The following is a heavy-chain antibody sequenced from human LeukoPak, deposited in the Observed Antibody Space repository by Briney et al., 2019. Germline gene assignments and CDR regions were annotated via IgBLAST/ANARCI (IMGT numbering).Heavy chain of an antibody. J-gene: IGHJ4*02. CDR2: INAGNGNT. CDR3: AREGVKWEAFDY. V-gene: IGHV1-3*01. Sequence: ASVKVSCKASGYTFTSYAMHWVRQAPGQRLEWMGWINAGNGNTKYSQKFQGRVTITRDTSASTAYMELSSLRSDDTAVYYRAREGVKWEAFDYWGQGTLVTVSS. D-gene: IGHD1-26*01. CDR1: GYTFTSYA.